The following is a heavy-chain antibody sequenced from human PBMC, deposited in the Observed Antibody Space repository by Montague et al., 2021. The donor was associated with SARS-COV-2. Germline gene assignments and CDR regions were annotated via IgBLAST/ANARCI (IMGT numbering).Heavy chain of an antibody. D-gene: IGHD3-3*01. CDR3: ARVRGNTIFGVVIISAFDI. J-gene: IGHJ3*02. V-gene: IGHV4-59*01. Sequence: SETLSLTCAVHGTSLSGYYWNWIRQPPGKGLEWIGYIYYSGSTNYNPSLKSRVTISVDTSKNQFSLKLSSVTAADTAVYYCARVRGNTIFGVVIISAFDIWGQGTMVTVSS. CDR2: IYYSGST. CDR1: GTSLSGYY.